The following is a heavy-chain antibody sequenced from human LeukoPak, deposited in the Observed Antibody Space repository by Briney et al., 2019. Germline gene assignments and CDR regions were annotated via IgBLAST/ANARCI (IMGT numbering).Heavy chain of an antibody. V-gene: IGHV1-46*01. CDR2: INPSGGST. CDR3: AKDRTSSSKMRGGFDI. J-gene: IGHJ3*02. D-gene: IGHD2-2*01. Sequence: ASVKVSCKASGYTYTSYYMHWVRQAPGQGLEWMGIINPSGGSTSYAQKFQGRVTMTRDTSTSTVYMELSSLRSEDTAVYYCAKDRTSSSKMRGGFDIWGQGRMVTVSS. CDR1: GYTYTSYY.